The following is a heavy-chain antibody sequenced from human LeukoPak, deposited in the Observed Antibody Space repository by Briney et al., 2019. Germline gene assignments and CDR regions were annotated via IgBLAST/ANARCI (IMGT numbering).Heavy chain of an antibody. D-gene: IGHD3-22*01. V-gene: IGHV5-10-1*01. J-gene: IGHJ4*02. CDR2: IDPSDSYT. CDR3: ASSPLSYDSSGYYHY. CDR1: RYSFTSYW. Sequence: GESLKISCKGSRYSFTSYWISWVRQMPGKGLEWMGRIDPSDSYTNYSPSFQGHVTISADKSISTAYLQWSSLKASDTAMYYCASSPLSYDSSGYYHYWGQGTLVTVSS.